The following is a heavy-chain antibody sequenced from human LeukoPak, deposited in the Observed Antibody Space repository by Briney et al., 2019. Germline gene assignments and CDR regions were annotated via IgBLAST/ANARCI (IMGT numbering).Heavy chain of an antibody. CDR3: AKENTLQETFDV. CDR1: GFTFSNCG. CDR2: ISRNENST. V-gene: IGHV3-NL1*01. Sequence: TGGSLRLSCAASGFTFSNCGMHWVRQAPGKGLEWVSGISRNENSTYYADSVKGRFTISRDNSKNTLYLQMNSLRAEDTAVYYCAKENTLQETFDVWGQGTMVTVSS. J-gene: IGHJ3*01. D-gene: IGHD1/OR15-1a*01.